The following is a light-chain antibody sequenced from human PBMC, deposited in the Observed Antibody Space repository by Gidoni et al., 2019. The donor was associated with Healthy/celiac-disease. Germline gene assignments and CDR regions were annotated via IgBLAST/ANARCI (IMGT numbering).Light chain of an antibody. J-gene: IGKJ5*01. Sequence: DIVMTQSPDSLAASLGERATINCRSSQSVLYSSNNKNYLAWYQQKPGQPPKLLIYGASTRESGVPDRFSGSGSGTDFTLTISSLQAEDVAVYYCQQYYSTPITFGQGTRLEIK. V-gene: IGKV4-1*01. CDR1: QSVLYSSNNKNY. CDR2: GAS. CDR3: QQYYSTPIT.